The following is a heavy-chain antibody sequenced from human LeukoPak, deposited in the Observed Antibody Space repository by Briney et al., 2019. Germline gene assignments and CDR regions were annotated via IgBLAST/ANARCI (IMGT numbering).Heavy chain of an antibody. CDR3: ARHETYYYGSGRNYYYYYYMDV. D-gene: IGHD3-10*01. CDR1: GGTFSSYA. V-gene: IGHV1-69*06. CDR2: IIPIFGTA. Sequence: AASVKVSCKASGGTFSSYAISWVRQAPGQGLEWMGGIIPIFGTANYAQKFQGRVTITADKSTSTAYMELSSLRSEDTAVYYCARHETYYYGSGRNYYYYYYMDVWGKGTTVTVSS. J-gene: IGHJ6*03.